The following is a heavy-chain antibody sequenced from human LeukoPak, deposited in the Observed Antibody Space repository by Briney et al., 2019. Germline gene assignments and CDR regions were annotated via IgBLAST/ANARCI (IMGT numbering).Heavy chain of an antibody. CDR3: ARDLNRGPYYYYGMDV. D-gene: IGHD2/OR15-2a*01. V-gene: IGHV1-3*01. J-gene: IGHJ6*02. CDR2: INAGNGNT. CDR1: GYTFTSYA. Sequence: GASVKVSCKASGYTFTSYAMHWVRQAPGQRLEWMGWINAGNGNTKYSQKFQGRVTITRDTSASTAYMELSSLRSEDTAVYYCARDLNRGPYYYYGMDVWGQGTTVTVSS.